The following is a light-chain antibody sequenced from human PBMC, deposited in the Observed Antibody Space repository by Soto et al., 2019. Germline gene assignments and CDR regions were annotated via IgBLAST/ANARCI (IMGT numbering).Light chain of an antibody. CDR2: DAS. V-gene: IGKV1-5*01. CDR3: QQYNTYSSLT. CDR1: QSISSW. Sequence: DIQMTQSPSTLSASVGDRVTLTCRASQSISSWLAWYPQKLGRAPRLLIYDASSLESGVPSRFSGSGYGTEFTLTISSLQPDDFATYYCQQYNTYSSLTFGGGTKVDIK. J-gene: IGKJ4*01.